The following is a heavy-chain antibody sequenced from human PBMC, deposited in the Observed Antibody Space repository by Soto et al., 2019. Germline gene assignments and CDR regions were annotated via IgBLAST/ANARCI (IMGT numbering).Heavy chain of an antibody. D-gene: IGHD2-2*01. V-gene: IGHV4-59*08. CDR3: ARHDCSSTSCHYRMDV. J-gene: IGHJ6*04. CDR1: GGSINSYY. Sequence: QVQPQESGPGLVKTSETLSLTCTVSGGSINSYYWSWIRQPPGKGLEWIGDIYYSGSTNYNSSLESRVTISVDTSKNQFSLKVNSVTAADTAVYYCARHDCSSTSCHYRMDVWGIGTTVTVTS. CDR2: IYYSGST.